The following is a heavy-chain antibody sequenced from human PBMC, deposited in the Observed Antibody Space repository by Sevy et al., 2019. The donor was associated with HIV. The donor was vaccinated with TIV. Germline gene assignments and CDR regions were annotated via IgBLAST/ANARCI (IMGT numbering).Heavy chain of an antibody. J-gene: IGHJ1*01. D-gene: IGHD1-26*01. V-gene: IGHV3-30*04. CDR1: GFIFSNFA. Sequence: GGSLRLSCTVSGFIFSNFAMHWVRQAPSKGLEWVAVTSYDGRHKYYADSVKGRFTVSRDNSRNILSLEMSSLTRDDTAVYYCARGENDDEFFQYWGQGTLVTVSS. CDR3: ARGENDDEFFQY. CDR2: TSYDGRHK.